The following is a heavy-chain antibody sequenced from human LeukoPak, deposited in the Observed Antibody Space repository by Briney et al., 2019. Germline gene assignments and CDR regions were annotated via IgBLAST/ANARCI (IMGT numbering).Heavy chain of an antibody. Sequence: GGSLRLSCAASGFTFSDYAMHWVRQAPGKGLEYVSAISTDGRGTYYANSVKGRFTISRDNSKNTLYLQMGSLRAEDMAVYYCATYFDSSYGYWGQGTLVTVSS. D-gene: IGHD3-22*01. CDR2: ISTDGRGT. J-gene: IGHJ4*02. V-gene: IGHV3-64*01. CDR1: GFTFSDYA. CDR3: ATYFDSSYGY.